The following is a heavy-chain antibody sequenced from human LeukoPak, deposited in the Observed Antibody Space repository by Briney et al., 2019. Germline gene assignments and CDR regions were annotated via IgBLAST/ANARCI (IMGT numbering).Heavy chain of an antibody. CDR1: GFTFSSYA. V-gene: IGHV3-23*01. CDR2: ISGSGGST. D-gene: IGHD1-26*01. CDR3: AKDRGSYYFGGDCDY. Sequence: PGGSLRLSCAASGFTFSSYAMSWVRQAPGKGLEWVSAISGSGGSTYYADSVKGRFTISRDNSKNTLYLQTNSLRAEDTAVYYCAKDRGSYYFGGDCDYWGQGTLVTVSS. J-gene: IGHJ4*02.